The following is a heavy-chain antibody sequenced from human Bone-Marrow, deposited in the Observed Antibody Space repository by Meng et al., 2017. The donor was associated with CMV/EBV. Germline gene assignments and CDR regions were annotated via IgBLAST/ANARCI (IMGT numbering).Heavy chain of an antibody. D-gene: IGHD3-3*01. J-gene: IGHJ4*02. CDR1: GYTLTELS. CDR3: ATGPPQYDFWSGYYRNFDY. V-gene: IGHV1-24*01. Sequence: QVQLGQSGAEVKKPGASVKVSCKVSGYTLTELSMHWVRQAPGKGLEWMGGFDPEDGETIYAQKFQGRVTMTEDTSTDTAYMELSSLRSEDTAVYYCATGPPQYDFWSGYYRNFDYWGQGTLVTVSS. CDR2: FDPEDGET.